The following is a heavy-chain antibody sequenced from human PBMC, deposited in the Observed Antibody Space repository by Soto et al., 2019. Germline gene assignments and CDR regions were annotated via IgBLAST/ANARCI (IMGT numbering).Heavy chain of an antibody. CDR3: EKDAEASDFAFDK. CDR1: GFSFSNYG. CDR2: ITKTGRST. J-gene: IGHJ3*02. V-gene: IGHV3-23*01. Sequence: PVGSLRLSCATSGFSFSNYGMNCVRHSPGKGLEWVSGITKTGRSTFIADSVRGRFTISRDNLKNIMYLQMNSLRVDDTALYYCEKDAEASDFAFDKWGQGTMI. D-gene: IGHD3-3*01.